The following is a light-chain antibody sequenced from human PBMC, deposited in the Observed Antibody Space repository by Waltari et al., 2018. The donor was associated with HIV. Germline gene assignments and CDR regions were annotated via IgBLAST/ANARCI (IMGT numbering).Light chain of an antibody. V-gene: IGLV2-23*01. J-gene: IGLJ2*01. Sequence: SALTQPASVSGSPGPSITLSCTGTSSAVGIYNLFSWYQQYPGKAPKLMIDEGSKRPSGVSNRFSGSKSGNTASLTISGLQTEDEADYYCCSYAGSFVVFGGGTKLTVL. CDR2: EGS. CDR1: SSAVGIYNL. CDR3: CSYAGSFVV.